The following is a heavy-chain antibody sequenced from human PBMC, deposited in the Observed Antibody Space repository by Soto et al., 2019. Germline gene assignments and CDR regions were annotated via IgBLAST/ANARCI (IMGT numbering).Heavy chain of an antibody. V-gene: IGHV3-23*01. D-gene: IGHD1-1*01. CDR1: GFTFNDHG. Sequence: PGGSLRLSCIASGFTFNDHGMNWVRQTPGKGLEWVSNINYAGVATYYADAVKGRFTISRDNAKNMLYLQMDDLRAEDTAMYYCVKDPNWESGYWGQGTLVTVSS. J-gene: IGHJ4*02. CDR3: VKDPNWESGY. CDR2: INYAGVAT.